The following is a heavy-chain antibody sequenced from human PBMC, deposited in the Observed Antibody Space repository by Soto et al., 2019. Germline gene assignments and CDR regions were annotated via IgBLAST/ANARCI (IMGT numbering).Heavy chain of an antibody. Sequence: QVQLVQSGTEVKKPGASVKVSCKASGYSFTTYNLHWVRQAPGQGLEWMGIINPSVGSTTYAQNFQDRVTMTRDTSTTTVYMELSSLRSEDTAVYYCARARDMDVGGQGTTVTVSS. CDR1: GYSFTTYN. CDR3: ARARDMDV. J-gene: IGHJ6*02. CDR2: INPSVGST. V-gene: IGHV1-46*01.